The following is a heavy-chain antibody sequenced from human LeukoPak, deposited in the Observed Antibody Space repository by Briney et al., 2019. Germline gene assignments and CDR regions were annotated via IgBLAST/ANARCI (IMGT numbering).Heavy chain of an antibody. D-gene: IGHD6-6*01. CDR1: GFTFTTYA. CDR3: AKWKYSSSGLDDY. V-gene: IGHV3-23*01. J-gene: IGHJ4*02. CDR2: ISGSGGST. Sequence: GGSLRLSCTASGFTFTTYAMSWVRQAPGKGLEWVSTISGSGGSTYYADSVKGRFTISRDNSKNTLYVQMNSLGAEDTAVYYCAKWKYSSSGLDDYWGQGTLVTVSS.